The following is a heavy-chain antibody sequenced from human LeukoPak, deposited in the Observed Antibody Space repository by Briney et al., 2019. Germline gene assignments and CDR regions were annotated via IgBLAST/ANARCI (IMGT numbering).Heavy chain of an antibody. V-gene: IGHV3-7*01. D-gene: IGHD2-2*01. Sequence: GGSLRLSSAASGFIFSNYWMSWVRQAPGKGLEWVANIKQDGSEKNYVDSVKGRFTISRDNAKNSLYLQMNSLRVEDTAVYYCTRRSAALVGFDYWGQGTLVTVSS. J-gene: IGHJ4*02. CDR1: GFIFSNYW. CDR2: IKQDGSEK. CDR3: TRRSAALVGFDY.